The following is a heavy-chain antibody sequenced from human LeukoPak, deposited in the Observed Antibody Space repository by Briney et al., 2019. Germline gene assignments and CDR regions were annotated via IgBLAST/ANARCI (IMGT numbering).Heavy chain of an antibody. D-gene: IGHD1-26*01. CDR3: AFGSGTYYNALDI. CDR2: INTDGSST. V-gene: IGHV3-74*01. CDR1: GFTFSSYW. Sequence: PGGSLRLSCAASGFTFSSYWMHWVRQAPGKGLVWVSRINTDGSSTSYADSVKGRFTISRDNAKNTLYLQMNSLRAEDTSVYYCAFGSGTYYNALDIWGQGQWSPS. J-gene: IGHJ3*02.